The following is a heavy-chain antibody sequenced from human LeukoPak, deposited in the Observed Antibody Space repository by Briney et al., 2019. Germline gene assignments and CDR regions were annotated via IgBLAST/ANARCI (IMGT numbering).Heavy chain of an antibody. J-gene: IGHJ4*02. Sequence: GGSLRLSCAASGFTFSSYAMSWVRQAPGKGLEWVSAISGSGGSTYYADSVKGRFTISRDNSKNTLYLQMNSLRAEDTAVYYCARDKWPPRGYSYGSDIDYWGQGTLVTVSS. V-gene: IGHV3-23*01. D-gene: IGHD5-18*01. CDR2: ISGSGGST. CDR1: GFTFSSYA. CDR3: ARDKWPPRGYSYGSDIDY.